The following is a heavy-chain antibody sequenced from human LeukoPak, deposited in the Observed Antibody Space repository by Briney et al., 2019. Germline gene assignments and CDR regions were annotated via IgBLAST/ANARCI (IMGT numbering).Heavy chain of an antibody. CDR2: ISGSGGST. J-gene: IGHJ4*02. D-gene: IGHD3-22*01. V-gene: IGHV3-23*01. CDR3: AKDRRLYYYDSSGYYYDY. Sequence: GGSLRLSCAASGFTFSSYAMSWVRQAPGKGLEWVSAISGSGGSTYYADSVKGRFTISRDNSKNTLYVQMNSLRAEDTAVYYCAKDRRLYYYDSSGYYYDYWGQGTLVTVSS. CDR1: GFTFSSYA.